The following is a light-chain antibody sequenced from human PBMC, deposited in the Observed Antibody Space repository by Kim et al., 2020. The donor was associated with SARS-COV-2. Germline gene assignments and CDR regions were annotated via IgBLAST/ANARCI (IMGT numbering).Light chain of an antibody. CDR2: VNRDGSH. J-gene: IGLJ3*02. CDR3: QTWDTGIRV. V-gene: IGLV4-69*01. CDR1: SGHSSYA. Sequence: QPVLTQSPSASASLGASVQLTCILSSGHSSYAIAWHQQQPGKGPRFLMKVNRDGSHVKGDGIPDRFSGSTSGAERYLTISSLQLEDEADYYCQTWDTGIRVFGGGTKLTVL.